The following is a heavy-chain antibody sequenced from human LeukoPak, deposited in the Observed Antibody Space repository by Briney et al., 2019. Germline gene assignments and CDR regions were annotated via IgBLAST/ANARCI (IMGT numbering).Heavy chain of an antibody. D-gene: IGHD4-17*01. J-gene: IGHJ5*02. Sequence: TGGSLRLSCTASGLSLNNYWMTWVRQAPGKGLEWVANIKEDGSETYYVDSVKGRFTISRDNAKKSLYLQMNSLRGEDTAVYYCAKDRYGDQNWFDPWGQGTLVTVSS. CDR3: AKDRYGDQNWFDP. CDR2: IKEDGSET. CDR1: GLSLNNYW. V-gene: IGHV3-7*01.